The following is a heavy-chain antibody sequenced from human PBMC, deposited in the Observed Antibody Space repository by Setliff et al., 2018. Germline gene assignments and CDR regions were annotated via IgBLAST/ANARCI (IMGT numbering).Heavy chain of an antibody. V-gene: IGHV3-30*03. D-gene: IGHD7-27*01. CDR2: IFHDGRDI. J-gene: IGHJ4*01. CDR3: AGVHWTTNWFLHY. Sequence: LRLSCAASGFSFNTYGMHWVRQAPGEGLEWVAIIFHDGRDIYYGDSVQGRFAISRDNSKNTLYLQMNSLRSDDTAVYYCAGVHWTTNWFLHYWGQGTLVTVSS. CDR1: GFSFNTYG.